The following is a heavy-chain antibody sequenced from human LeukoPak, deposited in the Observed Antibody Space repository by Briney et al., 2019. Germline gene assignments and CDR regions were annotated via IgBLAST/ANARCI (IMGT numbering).Heavy chain of an antibody. Sequence: VNCVPGAAGQRLKGMGIINPSGDSTSYAHKFQGRVTMTRDTSTSTVYMELSSLRSEDTAVYYCARFRAGRAFVIWGEGTMVIASS. J-gene: IGHJ3*02. CDR3: ARFRAGRAFVI. V-gene: IGHV1-46*01. CDR2: INPSGDST. D-gene: IGHD1-26*01.